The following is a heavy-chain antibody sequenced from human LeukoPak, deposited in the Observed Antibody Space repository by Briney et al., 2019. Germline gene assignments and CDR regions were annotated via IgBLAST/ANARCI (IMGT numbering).Heavy chain of an antibody. D-gene: IGHD3-3*01. V-gene: IGHV3-30*02. CDR2: IPYEGSNK. Sequence: GGSLRLSCAASGFPFSTYGMHWVRQAPGKGLEWVAFIPYEGSNKYYADSVKGRFSISRDNSKNTVDLQMNSLRPEDTAEFYCAKDLGRHGSIFAVVATSGAFDMWGQGTMVIVSS. CDR1: GFPFSTYG. CDR3: AKDLGRHGSIFAVVATSGAFDM. J-gene: IGHJ3*02.